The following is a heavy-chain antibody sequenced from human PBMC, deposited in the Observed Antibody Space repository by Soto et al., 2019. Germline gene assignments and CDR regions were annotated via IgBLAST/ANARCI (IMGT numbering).Heavy chain of an antibody. D-gene: IGHD2-2*01. Sequence: GGSLRLSCAASGFTFSSYSMNWVRQSPGKGLEWVSYISSNSWTIYYPDSVQGRFTISRDNAKSSLHLQMDSLRAEDTAVYYCARGPSAAAPLLAWYFDLWGRGTRVTVSS. CDR3: ARGPSAAAPLLAWYFDL. CDR1: GFTFSSYS. J-gene: IGHJ2*01. V-gene: IGHV3-48*01. CDR2: ISSNSWTI.